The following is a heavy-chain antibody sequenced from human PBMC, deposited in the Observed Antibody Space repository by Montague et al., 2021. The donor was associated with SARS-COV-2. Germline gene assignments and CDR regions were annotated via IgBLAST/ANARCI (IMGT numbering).Heavy chain of an antibody. CDR1: SDSISISSSLSY. D-gene: IGHD5-18*01. Sequence: SETLSLTCTVSSDSISISSSLSYWGWIRQPPGQGLEWIGSIYRSGYTFYNPSLKSRITISVDTSKNQFSLKLSSVTAADTAVYYCAREGGRIQLWLRGDDAFNIWGQGTLVTVSS. V-gene: IGHV4-39*07. J-gene: IGHJ3*02. CDR2: IYRSGYT. CDR3: AREGGRIQLWLRGDDAFNI.